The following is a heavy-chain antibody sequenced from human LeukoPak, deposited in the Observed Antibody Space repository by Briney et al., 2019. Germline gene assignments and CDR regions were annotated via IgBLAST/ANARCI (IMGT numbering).Heavy chain of an antibody. J-gene: IGHJ6*03. CDR1: GFTFNNYS. D-gene: IGHD6-13*01. CDR2: ISSSNSYI. V-gene: IGHV3-21*01. CDR3: ARASIAAADYYYYYYLDV. Sequence: GGSLRLSCAASGFTFNNYSMNWVRQAPGKGLEWVSSISSSNSYIYYADSMKGRFTISRDNAKNSLYLQLNSLRAEDTAVYYCARASIAAADYYYYYYLDVWGKGTTVTVSS.